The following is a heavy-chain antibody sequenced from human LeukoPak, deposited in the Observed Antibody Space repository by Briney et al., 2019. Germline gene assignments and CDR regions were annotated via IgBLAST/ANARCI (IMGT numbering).Heavy chain of an antibody. D-gene: IGHD6-19*01. CDR3: ARPLAGSIAVAGPTDNDAFDI. Sequence: AASVKVSCKASGDNFASNDINWVRQATGQGLEWMGWMTPNRGSAAFAQQFQGRVTMTWDTSITTAYMELRSLRSDDTAVYYCARPLAGSIAVAGPTDNDAFDIWGQGTMVTVSS. V-gene: IGHV1-8*01. J-gene: IGHJ3*02. CDR2: MTPNRGSA. CDR1: GDNFASND.